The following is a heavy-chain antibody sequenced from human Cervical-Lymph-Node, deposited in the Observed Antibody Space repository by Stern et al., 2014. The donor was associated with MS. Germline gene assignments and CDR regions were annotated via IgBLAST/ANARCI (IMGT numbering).Heavy chain of an antibody. CDR2: IIPIFGTS. V-gene: IGHV1-69*06. CDR3: ARASVSVGGFDY. CDR1: GGTFSSDA. J-gene: IGHJ4*02. D-gene: IGHD1-26*01. Sequence: VQLVQSGAEVKKPGSSVKVSCKASGGTFSSDAINWVRQAPGQGLEWMGGIIPIFGTSNYAHKFQGRVTITADISTTTAFMELTSLTSDDTAVYYCARASVSVGGFDYWGQGTLVTVSS.